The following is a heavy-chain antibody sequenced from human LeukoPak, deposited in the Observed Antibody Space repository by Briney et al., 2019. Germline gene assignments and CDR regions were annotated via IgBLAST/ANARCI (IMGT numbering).Heavy chain of an antibody. CDR2: ISGSGDST. Sequence: PGGCLTLFCAASGFTFSSFAMSWVRQAPGKGLEWVSTISGSGDSTYYADSVKGRFTISRDNSKNTLHLQMNSLRAEDTAVYYCAKGGAGYCSSTSWLYYFNYWGQGALGPVSS. J-gene: IGHJ4*02. CDR3: AKGGAGYCSSTSWLYYFNY. D-gene: IGHD2-2*01. V-gene: IGHV3-23*01. CDR1: GFTFSSFA.